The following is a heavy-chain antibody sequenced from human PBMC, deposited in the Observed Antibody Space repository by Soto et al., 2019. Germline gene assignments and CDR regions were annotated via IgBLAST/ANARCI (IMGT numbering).Heavy chain of an antibody. V-gene: IGHV1-18*01. D-gene: IGHD3-10*01. CDR3: ARDTYYYQSGSYDNAGMDV. CDR1: TYMFSNYG. J-gene: IGHJ6*02. Sequence: GASVKVSCKTSTYMFSNYGVSWVRQAPGQGLEWMGWISAYNGNTNYAQKFKGRVTLTTDTPTSTAYMELRSLRFDDTAVYYCARDTYYYQSGSYDNAGMDVWGQGTTVTVSS. CDR2: ISAYNGNT.